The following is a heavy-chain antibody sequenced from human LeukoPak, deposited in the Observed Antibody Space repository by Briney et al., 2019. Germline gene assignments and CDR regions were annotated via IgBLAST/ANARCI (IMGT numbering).Heavy chain of an antibody. CDR2: IYYSGST. J-gene: IGHJ3*02. V-gene: IGHV4-30-4*08. CDR1: GDSISSGDYY. CDR3: ARDYRGVPGAFDI. D-gene: IGHD3-10*01. Sequence: PSETLSLTCTVSGDSISSGDYYWSWIRQPPGTGLEWIGYIYYSGSTYYNPSLKSRVTISVDTSKNQFSLKLSSVTAADTAVYYCARDYRGVPGAFDIWGQGTMVTVSS.